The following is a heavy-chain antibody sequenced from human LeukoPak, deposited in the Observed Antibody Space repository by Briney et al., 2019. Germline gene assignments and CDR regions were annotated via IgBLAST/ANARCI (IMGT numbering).Heavy chain of an antibody. J-gene: IGHJ6*03. V-gene: IGHV3-23*01. CDR3: AKGGYSIAAYYYYYYMDV. CDR1: GFTFSSYG. CDR2: ISGSGGST. Sequence: GGSLRLSCAASGFTFSSYGMSWVRQAPGKGLEWVSAISGSGGSTYYTDSVKGRFTISRDNSKNTLYLQMNSLRAEDTAVYYCAKGGYSIAAYYYYYYMDVWGKGTTVTVSS. D-gene: IGHD6-25*01.